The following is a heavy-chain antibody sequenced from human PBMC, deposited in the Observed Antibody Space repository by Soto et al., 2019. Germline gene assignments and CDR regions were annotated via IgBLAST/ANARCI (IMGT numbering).Heavy chain of an antibody. V-gene: IGHV6-1*01. D-gene: IGHD6-19*01. Sequence: SQTLSLTCAISGDSVSSNSAAWNWIRQSPSRGLEWLGRTYYRSKWYNDYAVSVKSRITINPNTSKNQFSLQLNSVTPEDTAVYYCARTGYSSGWYQALYGMDVWGQGTTVTVSS. J-gene: IGHJ6*02. CDR2: TYYRSKWYN. CDR3: ARTGYSSGWYQALYGMDV. CDR1: GDSVSSNSAA.